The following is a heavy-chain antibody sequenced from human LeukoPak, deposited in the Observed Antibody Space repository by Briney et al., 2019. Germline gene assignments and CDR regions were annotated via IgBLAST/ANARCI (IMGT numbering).Heavy chain of an antibody. CDR1: GFTFSSYD. CDR3: ARGHMLTGYYNFAWFDP. D-gene: IGHD3-9*01. J-gene: IGHJ5*02. Sequence: GGSLRLSCAASGFTFSSYDMHWVRQPTGKGLEWVSAIGTAGDTYYSHSVKGRFTISRENAKNSLHLHMNSLSAGDTAVYFCARGHMLTGYYNFAWFDPWGQGTLVTVSS. V-gene: IGHV3-13*01. CDR2: IGTAGDT.